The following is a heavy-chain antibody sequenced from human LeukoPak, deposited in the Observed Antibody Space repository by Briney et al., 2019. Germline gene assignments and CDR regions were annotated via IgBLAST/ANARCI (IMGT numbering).Heavy chain of an antibody. Sequence: GGSLRLSCAVSGXTFSSYEMNWVRQAPGKGLEWVSYISSSGRTIYYADSVKGRFTISRDSARNSLDLQMNSLRVEDTAVYYCARRAIAEGFDYWGQGTLVTVSS. CDR2: ISSSGRTI. CDR3: ARRAIAEGFDY. D-gene: IGHD6-13*01. J-gene: IGHJ4*02. CDR1: GXTFSSYE. V-gene: IGHV3-48*03.